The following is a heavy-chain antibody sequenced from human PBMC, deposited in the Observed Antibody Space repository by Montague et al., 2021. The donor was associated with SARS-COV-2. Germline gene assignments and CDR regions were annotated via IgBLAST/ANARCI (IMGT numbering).Heavy chain of an antibody. V-gene: IGHV4-59*08. J-gene: IGHJ5*02. D-gene: IGHD2-15*01. Sequence: SETLSLTCTVSGGSISSYYWSWIRQPPGKGLEWIGYIYYSGSTNYNPSLKSRVTISVDTSKNQFSLKLSSVTAADTAVYYCARLEAGDCSGGNCYSIWFDPWGQGTLVTVSS. CDR1: GGSISSYY. CDR3: ARLEAGDCSGGNCYSIWFDP. CDR2: IYYSGST.